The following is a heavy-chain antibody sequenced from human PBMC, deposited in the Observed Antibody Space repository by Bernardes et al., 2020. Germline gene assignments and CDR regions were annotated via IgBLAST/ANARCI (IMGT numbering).Heavy chain of an antibody. J-gene: IGHJ4*02. D-gene: IGHD1-26*01. CDR3: ARDRVGATDY. CDR2: IYYSGST. Sequence: SETLSLTCTVSGGSISSYYWSWIRQPPGKGLEWIGYIYYSGSTNYNPSLKSRVTISVDTSKNQFSLKLSSVTAADTAVYYCARDRVGATDYWGQGTLVTVSS. CDR1: GGSISSYY. V-gene: IGHV4-59*01.